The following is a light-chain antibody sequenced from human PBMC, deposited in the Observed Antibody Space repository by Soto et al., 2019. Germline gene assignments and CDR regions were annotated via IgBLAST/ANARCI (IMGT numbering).Light chain of an antibody. J-gene: IGKJ1*01. CDR3: QQYGSSPRT. CDR1: QSLSSKY. Sequence: EVVLSQSPGILSLSPGERATLSCRASQSLSSKYLAWYQQKPGQAPRPLIYDTSNRATGVPDRFSGSGSGTDFSLTISSLEPGDLAVYYCQQYGSSPRTFGQGTKVDIK. CDR2: DTS. V-gene: IGKV3-20*01.